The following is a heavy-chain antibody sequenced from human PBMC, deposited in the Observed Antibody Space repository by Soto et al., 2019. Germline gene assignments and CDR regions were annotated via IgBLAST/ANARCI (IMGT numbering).Heavy chain of an antibody. CDR3: ARDGGVSPAAILVYLGLAV. CDR1: GFTLSDFY. V-gene: IGHV3-11*06. D-gene: IGHD2-2*02. CDR2: MSSTSIYT. J-gene: IGHJ6*02. Sequence: QLQLVESGGGLVKPGGSLRLSCAASGFTLSDFYMSWIRQAPGKGLEWVSYMSSTSIYTNYAGSVKGRFTISRDDDKISFYLQMDSPRAEDTATYYCARDGGVSPAAILVYLGLAVWGQWNTVTVAS.